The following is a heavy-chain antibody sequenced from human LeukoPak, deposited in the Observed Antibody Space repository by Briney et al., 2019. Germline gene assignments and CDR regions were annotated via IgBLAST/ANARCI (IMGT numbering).Heavy chain of an antibody. CDR1: GFTFSSYE. V-gene: IGHV3-48*03. CDR3: AKQALGATQSYYYYYYYMDV. Sequence: GGSLRLSCAASGFTFSSYEMNWVRQAPGKGLEWVSYISSSGSTIYYADSLKGRFTISRDNAKNSLYLQMNSLRAEDTAVYYCAKQALGATQSYYYYYYYMDVWGKGTTVTVSS. D-gene: IGHD1-26*01. J-gene: IGHJ6*03. CDR2: ISSSGSTI.